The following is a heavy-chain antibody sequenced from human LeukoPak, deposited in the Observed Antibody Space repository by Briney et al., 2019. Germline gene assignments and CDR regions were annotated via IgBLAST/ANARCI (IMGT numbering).Heavy chain of an antibody. V-gene: IGHV3-43*02. CDR2: ISGDGGST. J-gene: IGHJ4*02. Sequence: GGSLRLSCAASGFTFDDYAMHWVRQAPGKGLEWVSLISGDGGSTYYAGSVKGRFTISRDNSKNSLYLQMNSLRPEDTALYYCAKVGRASGWYVFDYWGQGTLVTVSS. CDR3: AKVGRASGWYVFDY. D-gene: IGHD6-19*01. CDR1: GFTFDDYA.